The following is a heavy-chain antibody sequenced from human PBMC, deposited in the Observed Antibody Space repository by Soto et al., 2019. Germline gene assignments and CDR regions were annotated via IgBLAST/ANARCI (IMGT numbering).Heavy chain of an antibody. J-gene: IGHJ4*02. Sequence: SETLSLTCTVSGGSISSYYWSWIRQPPGKGLEWIGYIYYSGRTNYNPSLKSQVTISADTSKNQFSLKLSSVTAADTAVYYCARARGGYFDYWGQGTLVTVSS. CDR2: IYYSGRT. CDR1: GGSISSYY. CDR3: ARARGGYFDY. V-gene: IGHV4-59*01.